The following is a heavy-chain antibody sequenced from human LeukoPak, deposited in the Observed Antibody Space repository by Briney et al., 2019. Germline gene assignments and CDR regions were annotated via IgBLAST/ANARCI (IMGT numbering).Heavy chain of an antibody. CDR2: INTSGST. V-gene: IGHV4-61*02. D-gene: IGHD4-11*01. CDR3: ASIQSYYFGLDV. CDR1: GGSISSGSYY. Sequence: SETLSLTCTVSGGSISSGSYYWGWLGQPAGTGLEWIGRINTSGSTNYNPSLKSRVTISVDTSKNQFSLKLSSVTAADTAAYYCASIQSYYFGLDVWGQGTTVTVSS. J-gene: IGHJ6*02.